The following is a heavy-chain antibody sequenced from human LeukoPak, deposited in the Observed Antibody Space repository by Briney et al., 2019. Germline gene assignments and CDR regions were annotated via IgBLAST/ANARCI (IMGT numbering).Heavy chain of an antibody. D-gene: IGHD3-10*02. CDR1: VFTFSSYS. CDR3: AELGITMIGGV. V-gene: IGHV3-48*02. Sequence: GGSLRLSCAASVFTFSSYSMNWVRQAPGRGLEGGSYINSSSSTTYYADSVKVRFTISRDNAKNSLYLQMNSLRDEDTAVYYCAELGITMIGGVWGKGNTVTISS. CDR2: INSSSSTT. J-gene: IGHJ6*04.